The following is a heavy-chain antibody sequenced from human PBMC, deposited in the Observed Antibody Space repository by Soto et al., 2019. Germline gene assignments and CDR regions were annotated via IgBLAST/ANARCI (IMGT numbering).Heavy chain of an antibody. CDR3: TKVGGEYYYFDY. CDR1: GYTLTELS. D-gene: IGHD4-17*01. CDR2: FDPEDGET. J-gene: IGHJ4*02. V-gene: IGHV1-24*01. Sequence: ASVKVSCKVSGYTLTELSMHWVRQAPGKGLEWMGGFDPEDGETIYAQKFQGRVTMTEDTSTDTAYMELSSLRSEDTAVYYCTKVGGEYYYFDYWGQGNLVTVSS.